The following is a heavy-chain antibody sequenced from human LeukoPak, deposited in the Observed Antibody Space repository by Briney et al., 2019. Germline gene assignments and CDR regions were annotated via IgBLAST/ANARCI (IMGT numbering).Heavy chain of an antibody. CDR1: GGSFSGYY. Sequence: SETLSLTCVVYGGSFSGYYWNWIRQPPGKGLEWIGEINHSGNTNYNPSLKSRVTMSLDTSKNQFSLKVSSVTAADTAVYYCARRLYCSSTSCYRGIYYYGMDVWGQGTTVTVSS. CDR2: INHSGNT. J-gene: IGHJ6*02. V-gene: IGHV4-34*01. CDR3: ARRLYCSSTSCYRGIYYYGMDV. D-gene: IGHD2-2*02.